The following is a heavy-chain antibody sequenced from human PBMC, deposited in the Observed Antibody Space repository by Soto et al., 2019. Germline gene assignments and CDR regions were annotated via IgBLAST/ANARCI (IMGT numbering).Heavy chain of an antibody. J-gene: IGHJ6*03. D-gene: IGHD3-16*01. CDR1: GDSVRNQY. CDR3: ARTLDYGHMDV. Sequence: QVQMQESGPGLVKPSETLSLTCTVSGDSVRNQYWSWIRLPPGRGLEWIGYIYRSGSTKYNPSLKSRLTISDDTSKNQFSLKLSSVTAADTAVYYCARTLDYGHMDVWGKGTTVTVSS. CDR2: IYRSGST. V-gene: IGHV4-4*09.